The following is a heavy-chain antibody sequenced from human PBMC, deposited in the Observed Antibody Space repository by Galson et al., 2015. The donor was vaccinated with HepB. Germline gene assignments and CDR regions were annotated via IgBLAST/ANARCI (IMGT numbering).Heavy chain of an antibody. D-gene: IGHD6-13*01. J-gene: IGHJ5*02. CDR2: IWYDGSNK. CDR3: ARERALRQLVTNWLDP. V-gene: IGHV3-33*01. CDR1: GSTFSSYG. Sequence: SLRLSCAASGSTFSSYGMHWVRQAPGKGLEWVAVIWYDGSNKYYADSVKGRFTISRDNSKNTLYLQMNSLRAEDTAVYYCARERALRQLVTNWLDPWGQGTLVTVSS.